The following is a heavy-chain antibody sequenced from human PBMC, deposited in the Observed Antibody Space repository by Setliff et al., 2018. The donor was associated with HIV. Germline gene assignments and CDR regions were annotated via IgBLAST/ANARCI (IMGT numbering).Heavy chain of an antibody. D-gene: IGHD1-1*01. Sequence: ASVKVSCKASGYIFSTSGISWVRQAPGQGLEWMGWISPDNANTRISQRFRGSVTMTRDRSINTAYMEFSGLTSDDTAVYYCARQLSNSFDYWGQGTLVTVSS. CDR2: ISPDNANT. V-gene: IGHV1-18*01. CDR1: GYIFSTSG. J-gene: IGHJ4*02. CDR3: ARQLSNSFDY.